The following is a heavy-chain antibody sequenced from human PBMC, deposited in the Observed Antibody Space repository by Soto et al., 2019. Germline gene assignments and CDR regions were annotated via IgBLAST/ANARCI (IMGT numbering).Heavy chain of an antibody. V-gene: IGHV4-34*01. Sequence: SETLSLTCAVYGWSFSDYYWNWIRQPPGKGLEWIGEINPSGSTNYNPSLKSRVTISIDTSKSQFSLKLSSVTAADTAIYYCASSRMGDTPHFDSWGQGTLVTVSS. CDR1: GWSFSDYY. D-gene: IGHD1-26*01. CDR2: INPSGST. J-gene: IGHJ4*02. CDR3: ASSRMGDTPHFDS.